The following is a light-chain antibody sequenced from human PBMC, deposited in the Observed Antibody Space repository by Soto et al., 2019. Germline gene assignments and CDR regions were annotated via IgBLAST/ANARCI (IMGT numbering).Light chain of an antibody. CDR1: VSDVGNFGP. Sequence: QSVLTQPASVSGSPGQSVTICCTGSVSDVGNFGPVSWYQQHPGQVPKLIIYEGNRRPSGVSSRFSGSKSGNTASLTISGLQAEDEADYYCCSYVGARTYVFGTGTKVTV. CDR3: CSYVGARTYV. CDR2: EGN. V-gene: IGLV2-23*01. J-gene: IGLJ1*01.